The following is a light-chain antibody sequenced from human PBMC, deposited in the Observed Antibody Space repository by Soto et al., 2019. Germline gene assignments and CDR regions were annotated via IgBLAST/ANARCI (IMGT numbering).Light chain of an antibody. Sequence: QSVLTQPPSASGTPGQTVTISCSGTSANIGSNTVNCCQQLPRTTPTLLIYSNNHRPSGVPSRFSGSKSGASASLAISGLQSEDEADYYCAGWDDSLNGPVFGGGTKVTVL. CDR2: SNN. V-gene: IGLV1-44*01. CDR1: SANIGSNT. CDR3: AGWDDSLNGPV. J-gene: IGLJ2*01.